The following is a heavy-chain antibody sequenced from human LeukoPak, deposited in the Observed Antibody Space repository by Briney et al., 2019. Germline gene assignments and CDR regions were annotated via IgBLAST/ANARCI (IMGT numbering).Heavy chain of an antibody. CDR3: ARGFRVPAAIYYMDV. CDR1: GYTFTGYY. D-gene: IGHD2-2*01. V-gene: IGHV1-2*02. CDR2: INPNSGGT. Sequence: ASVKVSCKASGYTFTGYYMHWVRQAPGQGLEWMGWINPNSGGTNYAQKFQGRVTMTRDTSISTAYMELSRLRSDDTAVYYCARGFRVPAAIYYMDVWGKGTTVTVSS. J-gene: IGHJ6*03.